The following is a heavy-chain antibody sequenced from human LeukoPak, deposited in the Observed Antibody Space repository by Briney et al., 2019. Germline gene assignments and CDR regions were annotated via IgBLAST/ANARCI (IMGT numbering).Heavy chain of an antibody. CDR1: GGTFSSYA. Sequence: GASVKVSCKASGGTFSSYAISWVRQAPGQGLEWMGGIIPIFGTANYAQKFQGRVTITADAATSTAYMEMSSLRSEDTAVYYCAPEYLGICSGGSCYGGWFDPWGQGTLVTVSS. D-gene: IGHD2-15*01. V-gene: IGHV1-69*13. CDR3: APEYLGICSGGSCYGGWFDP. CDR2: IIPIFGTA. J-gene: IGHJ5*02.